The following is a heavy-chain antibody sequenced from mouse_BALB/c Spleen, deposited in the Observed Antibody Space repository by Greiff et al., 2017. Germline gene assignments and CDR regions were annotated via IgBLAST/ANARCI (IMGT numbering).Heavy chain of an antibody. V-gene: IGHV2-9-2*01. J-gene: IGHJ4*01. D-gene: IGHD1-1*01. CDR2: IWTGGGT. CDR1: GFSLTSYD. CDR3: VRGGDYYGSGYDYAMGG. Sequence: QVQLKQSGPGLVAPSQSLSITCTVSGFSLTSYDISWIRQPPGKGLEWLGVIWTGGGTNYNSAFMSRLSISKDNSKSQVFLKMNSLQTDDTAIYYCVRGGDYYGSGYDYAMGGWGQGTSVSV.